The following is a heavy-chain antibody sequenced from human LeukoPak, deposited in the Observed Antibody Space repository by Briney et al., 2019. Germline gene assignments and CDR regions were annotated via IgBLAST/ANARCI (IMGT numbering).Heavy chain of an antibody. CDR3: ARGPIIAAAGTWGDYYYGMDV. CDR2: IYSGGST. J-gene: IGHJ6*02. D-gene: IGHD6-13*01. V-gene: IGHV3-53*01. CDR1: GFTVSSNY. Sequence: GGSLRLSCAASGFTVSSNYMSWVRQAPGKGLEWVSVIYSGGSTYYADSVKGRFTISRDNSKNTLYLQMNSLRAEDTAVYYCARGPIIAAAGTWGDYYYGMDVWGQGTTVTVSS.